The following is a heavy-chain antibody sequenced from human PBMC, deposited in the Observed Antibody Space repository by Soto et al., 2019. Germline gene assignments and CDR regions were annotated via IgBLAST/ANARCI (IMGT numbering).Heavy chain of an antibody. CDR2: ISYDGSNK. CDR3: AKIIAAAAPGGDY. J-gene: IGHJ4*02. Sequence: GGSLRLSCAASGSTFSSYGMHWVRQAPGKGLEWVAVISYDGSNKYYADSVKGRFTISRDNSKNTLYLQMNSLRAEDTAVYYCAKIIAAAAPGGDYWGQGTLVTVSS. D-gene: IGHD6-13*01. V-gene: IGHV3-30*18. CDR1: GSTFSSYG.